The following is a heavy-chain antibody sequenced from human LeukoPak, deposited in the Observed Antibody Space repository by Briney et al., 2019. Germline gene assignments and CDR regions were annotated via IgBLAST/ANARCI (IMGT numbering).Heavy chain of an antibody. CDR2: INPSGGST. V-gene: IGHV1-46*03. CDR3: AREGYEDIVVVPAAGGRGFDY. Sequence: ASVKVSCKASGYTFTSYYMHWVRQAPGRGLEWMGIINPSGGSTSYAQKFQGRVTMTRDTSTSTVYMELSSLRSEDTAVYYCAREGYEDIVVVPAAGGRGFDYWGQGTLVTVSS. CDR1: GYTFTSYY. J-gene: IGHJ4*02. D-gene: IGHD2-2*01.